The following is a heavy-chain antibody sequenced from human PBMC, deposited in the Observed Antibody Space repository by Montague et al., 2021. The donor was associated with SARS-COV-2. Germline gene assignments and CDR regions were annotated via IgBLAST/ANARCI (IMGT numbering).Heavy chain of an antibody. CDR2: ISSSSSTI. CDR3: ARDQVLWFGEHVV. J-gene: IGHJ4*02. Sequence: FLRLSCAASGFPFSSYSMNWVRQTPGKGLEWVSYISSSSSTIYYADSVKGRFTISRDNAKNSLYLQMNSLRDEDTAVYYCARDQVLWFGEHVVWGQGTLVTVSS. V-gene: IGHV3-48*02. D-gene: IGHD3-10*01. CDR1: GFPFSSYS.